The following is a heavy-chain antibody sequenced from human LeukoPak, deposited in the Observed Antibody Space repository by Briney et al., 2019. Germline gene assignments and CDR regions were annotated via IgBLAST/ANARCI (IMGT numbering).Heavy chain of an antibody. CDR1: GFTFSSSW. Sequence: GGSLRLSCAASGFTFSSSWMSWVRQAPGKGLEWVANIKQDGSEKYYVDSVKGRFTISRGNAKNSLYLQMNSLRAEDTAVYYCASASPYYYGIDVWGQGTTVTVSS. CDR3: ASASPYYYGIDV. CDR2: IKQDGSEK. J-gene: IGHJ6*02. V-gene: IGHV3-7*01.